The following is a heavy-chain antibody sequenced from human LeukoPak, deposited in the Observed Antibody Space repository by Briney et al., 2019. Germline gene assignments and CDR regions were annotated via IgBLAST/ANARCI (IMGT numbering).Heavy chain of an antibody. D-gene: IGHD2-2*01. J-gene: IGHJ2*01. V-gene: IGHV4-34*01. CDR3: ARDRRGYCSSTSCSTDDWYFDL. CDR1: GGSFSNYY. CDR2: IYYFGST. Sequence: SETLSLTCAVYGGSFSNYYWSWIRQPPGKGLEWIGSIYYFGSTYYNPSLKSRVTISIDTSKTQFSLKLTSVTAADTAVYYCARDRRGYCSSTSCSTDDWYFDLWGRGTLVTVSS.